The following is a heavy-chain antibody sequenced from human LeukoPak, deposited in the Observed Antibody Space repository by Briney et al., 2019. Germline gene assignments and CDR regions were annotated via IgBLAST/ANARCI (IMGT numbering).Heavy chain of an antibody. CDR2: ISSSSSYI. CDR3: ARVGTTTLAFDY. V-gene: IGHV3-21*01. Sequence: GGSLRLSCAASGFTFSSYSMNWVRQASGKGLEWVSSISSSSSYISYADSVKGRFTISRDNAKNSLYLQMNSLRAEDTAVYYCARVGTTTLAFDYWGQGTLVTVSS. CDR1: GFTFSSYS. J-gene: IGHJ4*02. D-gene: IGHD1-7*01.